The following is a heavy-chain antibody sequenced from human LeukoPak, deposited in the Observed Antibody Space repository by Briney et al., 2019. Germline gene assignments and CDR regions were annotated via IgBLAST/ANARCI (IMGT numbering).Heavy chain of an antibody. J-gene: IGHJ6*03. CDR2: ICSSMSYI. D-gene: IGHD6-19*01. CDR1: GFTFSSYS. Sequence: PGGSLRLSCAAPGFTFSSYSMNWVRQAPGKGLEWVSSICSSMSYIYYADSAKGRFTISSDNAKNSLYLQMNSLRPEDTALYYCARDGGWYKRVLDHYYYYMDVWGKGTTVTVSS. CDR3: ARDGGWYKRVLDHYYYYMDV. V-gene: IGHV3-21*04.